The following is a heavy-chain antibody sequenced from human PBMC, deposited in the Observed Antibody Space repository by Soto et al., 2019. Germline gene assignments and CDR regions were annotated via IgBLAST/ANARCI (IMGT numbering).Heavy chain of an antibody. D-gene: IGHD6-19*01. CDR1: GFTFSSYG. Sequence: QVQLVESGGGVVQPGRSLRLSCAASGFTFSSYGMHWVRQAPGKGLEWVAVIWYDGSNKYYADSVKGRFTISRDNSKNTLYLQMNSLRAEDTSVYYCARDYLSSGFSQWPFDYWGQGTLVTVSS. J-gene: IGHJ4*02. CDR3: ARDYLSSGFSQWPFDY. CDR2: IWYDGSNK. V-gene: IGHV3-33*01.